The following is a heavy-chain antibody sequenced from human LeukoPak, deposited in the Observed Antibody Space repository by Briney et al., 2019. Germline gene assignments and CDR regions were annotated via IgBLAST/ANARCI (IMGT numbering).Heavy chain of an antibody. D-gene: IGHD3-22*01. V-gene: IGHV4-59*08. CDR1: GGSISSYY. Sequence: SETLSHTCTVSGGSISSYYWSWIRQPPGKGLEWIGYIYYSGSTNYNPSLKSRVTISVDTSKNQFSLKLSSVTAADTAVYYCATSMIVARASFDLWGRGTLVTVSS. CDR2: IYYSGST. J-gene: IGHJ2*01. CDR3: ATSMIVARASFDL.